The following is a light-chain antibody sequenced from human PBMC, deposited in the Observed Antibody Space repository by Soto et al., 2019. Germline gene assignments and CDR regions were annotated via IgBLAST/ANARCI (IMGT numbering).Light chain of an antibody. J-gene: IGKJ1*01. Sequence: EIVLTQSPGTLSLSPGERATLSCSARQSVSSGYLAWYQQKPGQAPRLLIYTASSRAAGIPDRFSGSGSGTDFTLTISRLEPEDFAVYYWQQYGNSPRTFGQGTKVDI. CDR1: QSVSSGY. CDR2: TAS. V-gene: IGKV3-20*01. CDR3: QQYGNSPRT.